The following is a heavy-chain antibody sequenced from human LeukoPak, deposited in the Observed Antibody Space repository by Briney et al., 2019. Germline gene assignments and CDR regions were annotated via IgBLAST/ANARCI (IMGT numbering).Heavy chain of an antibody. D-gene: IGHD6-13*01. CDR1: GGSISSYY. J-gene: IGHJ4*02. Sequence: SETLSLTCTVSGGSISSYYWSWIRQPAGKGLEWIGRIYSTGSPNYNPSLKSRVTTSVDTSKNQFSLRLRSVTAAAGTAGFDFWGQGALVTVSS. V-gene: IGHV4-4*07. CDR2: IYSTGSP. CDR3: F.